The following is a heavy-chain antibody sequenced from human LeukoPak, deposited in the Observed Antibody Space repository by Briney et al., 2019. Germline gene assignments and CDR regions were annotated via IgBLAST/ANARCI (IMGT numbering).Heavy chain of an antibody. D-gene: IGHD4-17*01. J-gene: IGHJ4*02. CDR3: ARTTYGDSIYFDY. Sequence: SQTLSLTCSVSGDSISIGDYRWSWIRQSPGKGLEWIGYIYYIGTAYYNPSLRSRVALSADTSKNQFSLKLSSVTAADTAVYYCARTTYGDSIYFDYWGQGTLVTVSS. CDR2: IYYIGTA. CDR1: GDSISIGDYR. V-gene: IGHV4-30-4*01.